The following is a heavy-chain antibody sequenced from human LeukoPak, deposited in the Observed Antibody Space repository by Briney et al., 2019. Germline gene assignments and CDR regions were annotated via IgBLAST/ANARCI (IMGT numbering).Heavy chain of an antibody. V-gene: IGHV4-34*01. D-gene: IGHD3-22*01. J-gene: IGHJ4*02. CDR1: GGSFSGYY. Sequence: SETLSLTCAVYGGSFSGYYWSWIRQPPGKGLEWIGEINHSGSTNYNPSLKSRVTISVDTSKNQFSLKLSSVTAADTAVYYCARGSSNSSGYYYDYWGQGTLVTVSS. CDR3: ARGSSNSSGYYYDY. CDR2: INHSGST.